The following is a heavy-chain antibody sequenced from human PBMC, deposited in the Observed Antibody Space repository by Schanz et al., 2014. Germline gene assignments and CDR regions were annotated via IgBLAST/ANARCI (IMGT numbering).Heavy chain of an antibody. CDR1: GFNFSNYD. CDR3: AKGKSEVRGIILDY. J-gene: IGHJ4*02. Sequence: EVQLVESGGGFVQPGGSLRLSCVASGFNFSNYDIHWVRQAPGKGLEWVSSISSSGSSIYYADSVKGRFTISRDNANNSLFLRMNSLRADDTALYYCAKGKSEVRGIILDYWGQGTMVVVSS. D-gene: IGHD3-10*01. V-gene: IGHV3-21*04. CDR2: ISSSGSSI.